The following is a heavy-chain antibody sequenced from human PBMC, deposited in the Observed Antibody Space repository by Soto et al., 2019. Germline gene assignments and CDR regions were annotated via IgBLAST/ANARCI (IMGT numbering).Heavy chain of an antibody. D-gene: IGHD2-2*01. V-gene: IGHV1-18*01. CDR3: ARAHRKNVVVVPAAYYYYYMDV. CDR2: INGYNGNT. CDR1: GYTFTSYG. Sequence: QVQLVQSGAEVKKPGASVKVSCKASGYTFTSYGISWVRQAPGQGLEWMGWINGYNGNTNYAQKLQGRVTMTTDTSTTPAYMELRSLRSDDTAVYYCARAHRKNVVVVPAAYYYYYMDVWGKGTTVTVSS. J-gene: IGHJ6*03.